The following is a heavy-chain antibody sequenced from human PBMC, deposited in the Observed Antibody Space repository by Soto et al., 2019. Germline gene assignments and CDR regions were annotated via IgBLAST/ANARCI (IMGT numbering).Heavy chain of an antibody. CDR3: AKESGQWLVHDY. V-gene: IGHV3-23*01. Sequence: PGGSLRLSCAASGFTFSSYAMSWVRQAPGKGLEWVSTISGNGGSTYYADSVKGRFTISRDNSKNTLFLQMNSLRAEDTAVYYCAKESGQWLVHDYWGQGTLVTVSS. J-gene: IGHJ4*02. CDR2: ISGNGGST. CDR1: GFTFSSYA. D-gene: IGHD6-19*01.